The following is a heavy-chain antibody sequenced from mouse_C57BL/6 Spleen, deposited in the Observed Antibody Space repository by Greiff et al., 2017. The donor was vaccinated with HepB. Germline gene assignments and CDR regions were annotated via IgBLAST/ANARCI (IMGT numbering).Heavy chain of an antibody. V-gene: IGHV5-2*03. J-gene: IGHJ3*01. CDR1: EYEFPSHD. D-gene: IGHD3-2*02. CDR2: INSDGGST. CDR3: ARHQLRLPWFAY. Sequence: EVKVEESGGGLVQPGESLKLSCESNEYEFPSHDMSWVRKTPEKRLELVAAINSDGGSTYYPDTMERRFIISRDNTKKTLYLQMSSLRSEDTALYYCARHQLRLPWFAYWGQGTLVTVSA.